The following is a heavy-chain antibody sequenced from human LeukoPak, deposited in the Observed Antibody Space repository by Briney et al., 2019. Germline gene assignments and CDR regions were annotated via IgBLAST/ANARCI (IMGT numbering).Heavy chain of an antibody. J-gene: IGHJ5*02. Sequence: SVKVSCKASGGTFSSYAISWVRQAPGQGLEWMGGIIPIFGTANYAQKFQGRVTITADESTSTAYMELSGLRSEDTAVYYCARDSKGRLNIMVRGYNWFDPWGQGTLVTVSS. CDR1: GGTFSSYA. CDR2: IIPIFGTA. V-gene: IGHV1-69*01. D-gene: IGHD3-10*01. CDR3: ARDSKGRLNIMVRGYNWFDP.